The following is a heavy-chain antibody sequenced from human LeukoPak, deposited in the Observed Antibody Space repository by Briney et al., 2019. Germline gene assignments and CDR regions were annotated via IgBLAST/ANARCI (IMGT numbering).Heavy chain of an antibody. J-gene: IGHJ3*02. V-gene: IGHV3-73*01. Sequence: GSLKLSCAASGFSFSGSALHWVRQAPGKGLEWVGRIRSKANGYTTAYGASMKGRFTISRDDSKRTAYVQMNSLKIEDTAVYYCTRLEGGDAFDIWGPGTMVTVSS. CDR2: IRSKANGYTT. CDR1: GFSFSGSA. CDR3: TRLEGGDAFDI.